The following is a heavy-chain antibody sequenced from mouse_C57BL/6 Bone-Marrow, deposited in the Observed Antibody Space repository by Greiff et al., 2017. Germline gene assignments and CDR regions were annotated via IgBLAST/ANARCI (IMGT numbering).Heavy chain of an antibody. Sequence: EVKVVESGGGLVQPGGSLKLSCAASGFTFSDYGMAWVRQAPRTGPEWVAFISNLAYSIYYADTVTGRFTISRENAKNTLYLEMSSLRSEDTAMYYCARHAYYSNYGFAYWGQGTLVTVSA. CDR1: GFTFSDYG. CDR3: ARHAYYSNYGFAY. J-gene: IGHJ3*01. V-gene: IGHV5-15*01. CDR2: ISNLAYSI. D-gene: IGHD2-5*01.